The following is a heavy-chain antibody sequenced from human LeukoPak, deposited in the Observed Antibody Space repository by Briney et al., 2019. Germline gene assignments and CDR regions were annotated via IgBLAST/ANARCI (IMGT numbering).Heavy chain of an antibody. J-gene: IGHJ5*02. Sequence: ASVKVSCKASGYTFTGYYMHWVRQAPGQGLEWMGWINPNSGGTNYAQKFQGRVTMTRDTSISTAYMELSRLRSDDTAVYYCARDQSGSYFAPYNWFDPGAREPWSPSPQ. D-gene: IGHD1-26*01. CDR2: INPNSGGT. V-gene: IGHV1-2*02. CDR1: GYTFTGYY. CDR3: ARDQSGSYFAPYNWFDP.